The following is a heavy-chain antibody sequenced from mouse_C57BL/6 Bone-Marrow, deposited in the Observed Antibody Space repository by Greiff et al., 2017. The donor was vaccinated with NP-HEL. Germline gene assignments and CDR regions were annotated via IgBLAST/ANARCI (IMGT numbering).Heavy chain of an antibody. V-gene: IGHV5-6*01. J-gene: IGHJ2*01. CDR1: GFTFSSYG. D-gene: IGHD2-3*01. CDR3: ARHNDGYYVPFDY. CDR2: ISSGGSYT. Sequence: EVQLVESGGDLVKPGGSLKLSCEASGFTFSSYGMSWVRQTPDKRLEWVATISSGGSYTYYPDSVKGRFTISRDNAKNTLYLQMSSLKSEDTAMYYCARHNDGYYVPFDYWGQGTTLTVSS.